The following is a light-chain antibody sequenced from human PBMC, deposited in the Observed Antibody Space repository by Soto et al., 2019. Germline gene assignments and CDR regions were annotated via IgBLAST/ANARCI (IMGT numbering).Light chain of an antibody. V-gene: IGKV1-6*01. CDR2: AAS. CDR3: RQLYKHPLT. J-gene: IGKJ4*01. CDR1: QGIRND. Sequence: IQMSQSPSSLSASVGDRVTITCRASQGIRNDLGWYQQKPGKAPNLLIYAASSLQSGVPSTFSGSGSGTDFTLTISSLLPEDFATYYFRQLYKHPLTFAGGTKVDIK.